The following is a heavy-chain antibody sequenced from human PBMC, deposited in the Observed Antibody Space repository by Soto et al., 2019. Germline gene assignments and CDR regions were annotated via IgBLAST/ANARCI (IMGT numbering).Heavy chain of an antibody. CDR1: GDSVSSISHY. CDR2: IYYTGQT. Sequence: QLQLRESGPGLVKPSETLSLTCSVSGDSVSSISHYWAWIRLSPGKELEWIGSIYYTGQTYYNPSLRSRVTLSPNESKNQFSLKLRSVTAADTAVYYCAKDTIRLGFCSGGTCYSDSWGQGTLVTVSS. J-gene: IGHJ4*03. D-gene: IGHD2-15*01. CDR3: AKDTIRLGFCSGGTCYSDS. V-gene: IGHV4-39*02.